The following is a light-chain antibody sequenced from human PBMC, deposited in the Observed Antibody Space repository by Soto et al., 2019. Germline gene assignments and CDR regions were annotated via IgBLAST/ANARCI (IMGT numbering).Light chain of an antibody. Sequence: SVLTQPASVSGSPGQSSTISCPGTSSDVGGYNYVSWYQQHPGKAPKLMIYDVSNRPSGVSNRFSGSKPGNTASLTISGLQAEDEADYYCSSYTSSRDYVFGTGTKVTVL. V-gene: IGLV2-14*01. J-gene: IGLJ1*01. CDR3: SSYTSSRDYV. CDR2: DVS. CDR1: SSDVGGYNY.